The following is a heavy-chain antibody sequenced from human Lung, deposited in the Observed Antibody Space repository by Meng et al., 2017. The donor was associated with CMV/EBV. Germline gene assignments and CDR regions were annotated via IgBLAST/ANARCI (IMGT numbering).Heavy chain of an antibody. CDR2: ISSSGTYI. Sequence: LSLTXAASGFTFSSYSMNWVRRAPGKGLEWVSSISSSGTYIYYADSVKGRFTISRDNAQNSLYLQMNSLRAEDTAVYYCARDVSPRSSAYFAIYYFYALDVWGQGXTVTVSS. CDR3: ARDVSPRSSAYFAIYYFYALDV. D-gene: IGHD2-21*01. V-gene: IGHV3-21*01. J-gene: IGHJ6*02. CDR1: GFTFSSYS.